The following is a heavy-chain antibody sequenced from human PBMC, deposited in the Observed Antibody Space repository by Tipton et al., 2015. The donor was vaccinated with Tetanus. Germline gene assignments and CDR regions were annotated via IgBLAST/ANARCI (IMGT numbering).Heavy chain of an antibody. V-gene: IGHV4-30-2*01. CDR3: ARATSTGPAYNWFDP. CDR1: GGSISSGGYS. Sequence: TLSLTCAVSGGSISSGGYSWTWIRQPPGKGLQWIGYMYYGGTTHYNPSLKSRVTISIDRSKNQLSLKLTSVTAAGTAVYYCARATSTGPAYNWFDPWGQGTLVTVSS. CDR2: MYYGGTT. J-gene: IGHJ5*02. D-gene: IGHD2-8*02.